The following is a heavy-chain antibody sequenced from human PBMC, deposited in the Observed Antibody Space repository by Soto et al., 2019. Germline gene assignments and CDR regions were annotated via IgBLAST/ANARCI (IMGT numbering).Heavy chain of an antibody. CDR3: ARDRPHYDILTGYDRYYYYGMDV. V-gene: IGHV3-23*01. CDR1: GFTFSSYA. Sequence: GGSLRLSCAASGFTFSSYAMSWVRQAPGKGLEWVSAISGSGGSTYYADSVKGRFTISRDNSKNTLYLQMNSLRDEDTAVYYCARDRPHYDILTGYDRYYYYGMDVWGQGTTVTVSS. CDR2: ISGSGGST. J-gene: IGHJ6*02. D-gene: IGHD3-9*01.